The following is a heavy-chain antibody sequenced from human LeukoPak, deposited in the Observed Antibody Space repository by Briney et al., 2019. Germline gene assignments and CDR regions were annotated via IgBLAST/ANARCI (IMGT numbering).Heavy chain of an antibody. D-gene: IGHD1-1*01. Sequence: SQTLSLTCIVSGGSISRGSYYWNWIRQPAGKGLEWMGRVYNSGSTNYNPSLKSRVTISVDTSKNQFSLKLSSVTAADTAVYYCARDLECGSMDAFDIWGQGTMVTVSS. V-gene: IGHV4-61*02. CDR2: VYNSGST. J-gene: IGHJ3*02. CDR1: GGSISRGSYY. CDR3: ARDLECGSMDAFDI.